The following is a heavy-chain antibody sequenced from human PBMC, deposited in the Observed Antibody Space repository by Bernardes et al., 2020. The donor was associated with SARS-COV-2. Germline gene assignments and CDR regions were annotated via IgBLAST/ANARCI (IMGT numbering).Heavy chain of an antibody. CDR2: INPNSGGT. V-gene: IGHV1-2*02. J-gene: IGHJ4*02. CDR3: ARAGATVTTYFDY. D-gene: IGHD4-17*01. CDR1: GYNFTGYY. Sequence: ASVKVSCKASGYNFTGYYMRWVRQAPGQGLEWMGWINPNSGGTNYAQKFQGRVTMTRDTSISTAYMELSRLRSDDTAVYYCARAGATVTTYFDYWGQGTLVTVSS.